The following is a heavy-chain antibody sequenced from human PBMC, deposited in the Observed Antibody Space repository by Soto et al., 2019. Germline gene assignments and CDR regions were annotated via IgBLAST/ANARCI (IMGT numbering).Heavy chain of an antibody. D-gene: IGHD1-26*01. V-gene: IGHV4-59*01. CDR2: IYYSGST. Sequence: SETLSLTCTVSGGSITSYYWSWIRQSPGKGLEWIGYIYYSGSTNYNPSLKSRVSISVVTSKNQFSLKLSSVTAADTAMYYCARVAGGTTSYYYYGMDVWGQGTTVTVSS. CDR3: ARVAGGTTSYYYYGMDV. J-gene: IGHJ6*02. CDR1: GGSITSYY.